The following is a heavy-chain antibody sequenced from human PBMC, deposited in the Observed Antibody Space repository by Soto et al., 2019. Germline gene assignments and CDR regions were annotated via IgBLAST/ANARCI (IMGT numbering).Heavy chain of an antibody. J-gene: IGHJ4*02. V-gene: IGHV3-30*18. D-gene: IGHD5-18*01. Sequence: QVQLVESGGGVVQPGKSLRLSCAASGFSFDTYGMHWVRQAPGKGLEGVAVISSHGSNKYYADSVKGRFTISRDDSKNPVFLQMNRRRTEDTALYCCAKVPGWRYRFGCAFDYWGQGTLVTVSS. CDR1: GFSFDTYG. CDR2: ISSHGSNK. CDR3: AKVPGWRYRFGCAFDY.